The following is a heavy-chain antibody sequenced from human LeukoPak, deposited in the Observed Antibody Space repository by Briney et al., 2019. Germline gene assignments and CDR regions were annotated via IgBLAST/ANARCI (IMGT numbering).Heavy chain of an antibody. D-gene: IGHD5-12*01. V-gene: IGHV3-7*01. CDR3: ARDRGHSGYDLYDY. J-gene: IGHJ4*02. CDR1: GFTFSNYW. CDR2: INQDGSEI. Sequence: GGSLRLSCAASGFTFSNYWMGWVRKPPGKGLEGVANINQDGSEIYYVASVKGRFTISRDTAKDSLYLQMNSLRAEDTAVYYCARDRGHSGYDLYDYWGQGTLVTVSS.